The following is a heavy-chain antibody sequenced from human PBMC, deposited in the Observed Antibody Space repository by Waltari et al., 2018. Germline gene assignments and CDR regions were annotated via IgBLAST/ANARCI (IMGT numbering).Heavy chain of an antibody. CDR1: GFSLSTSGVG. CDR2: IYWDDDK. V-gene: IGHV2-5*02. Sequence: QITLKESGPTLVKPTQTLTLTCTFPGFSLSTSGVGVGCFRHSPGKALEWLALIYWDDDKRYSPSLKSRLTITKDTSKNQVVLTMTNMDPVDTATYYCAHFGEFLGGGVWFDPWGQGTLVTVSS. J-gene: IGHJ5*02. D-gene: IGHD3-10*01. CDR3: AHFGEFLGGGVWFDP.